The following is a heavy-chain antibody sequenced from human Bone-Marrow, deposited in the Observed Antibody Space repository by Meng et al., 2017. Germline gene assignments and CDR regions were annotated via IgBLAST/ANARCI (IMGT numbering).Heavy chain of an antibody. D-gene: IGHD3-22*01. CDR1: GFTFSSYG. CDR2: IWYDGSNK. V-gene: IGHV3-33*01. CDR3: ARAAYYYDSSGYYDH. J-gene: IGHJ5*02. Sequence: GESLKISCAASGFTFSSYGMHWVRQAPGKGLEWVAVIWYDGSNKYYADSVKGRFTISRDNSKNTLYLQMNSLRAEDTAVYYCARAAYYYDSSGYYDHWGQGTLVTVSS.